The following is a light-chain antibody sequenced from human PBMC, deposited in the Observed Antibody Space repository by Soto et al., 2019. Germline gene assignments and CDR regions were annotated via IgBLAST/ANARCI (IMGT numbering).Light chain of an antibody. CDR1: SSDVGGYNF. Sequence: QSALTQPASVFGSPGQSITFSCTGTSSDVGGYNFVSWYQQHPGKAPKLMIYEVSSRPSGVSNRFSGSKSGNTASLTISGLQAEDEADYYCSSYTSSSVVFGGGTKLTVL. J-gene: IGLJ2*01. V-gene: IGLV2-14*03. CDR3: SSYTSSSVV. CDR2: EVS.